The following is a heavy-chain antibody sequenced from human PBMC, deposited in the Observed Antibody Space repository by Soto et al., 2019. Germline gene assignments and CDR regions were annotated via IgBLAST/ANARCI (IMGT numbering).Heavy chain of an antibody. J-gene: IGHJ6*02. D-gene: IGHD3-10*01. Sequence: QVQLVESGGGVVQPGRSLRLSCAASGFTFSSYGMHWVRQAPGKGLEWVAVISYDGSNKYYADSVKGRFTISRDNSKNTLYLQMNSLRAEDTAVYYCAKGLNHYYGSFRRGYYGMDVWDQGTTVTVSS. CDR3: AKGLNHYYGSFRRGYYGMDV. V-gene: IGHV3-30*18. CDR1: GFTFSSYG. CDR2: ISYDGSNK.